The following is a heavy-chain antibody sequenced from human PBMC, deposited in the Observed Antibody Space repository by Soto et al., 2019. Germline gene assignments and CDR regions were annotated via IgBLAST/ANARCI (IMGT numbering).Heavy chain of an antibody. Sequence: EVQLVESGGGLVKPGGSLRLSCAASGFTFSSYSMNWVRQAPGKGLEWVSSISSSSSYIYYADSVKGRFTISRDNAKNSLYLQMNSLRAEDTAVYYCARAGGVLRFLERSSSRNFDLWGRGTLVTVSS. CDR2: ISSSSSYI. D-gene: IGHD3-3*01. J-gene: IGHJ2*01. V-gene: IGHV3-21*01. CDR3: ARAGGVLRFLERSSSRNFDL. CDR1: GFTFSSYS.